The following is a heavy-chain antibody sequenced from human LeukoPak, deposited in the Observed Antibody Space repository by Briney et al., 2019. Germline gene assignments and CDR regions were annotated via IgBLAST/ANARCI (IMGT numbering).Heavy chain of an antibody. J-gene: IGHJ6*03. D-gene: IGHD7-27*01. CDR1: GSSISSSSYY. Sequence: SETLSLTCTVSGSSISSSSYYWGWIRQPPGKGLEWIGNIYYSGSTYYNPSLKSRVTISVDTSKNQFSLQLSSVTAADTAVYYCAGDNWGNYYMDVWGKGTTVTVSS. CDR2: IYYSGST. V-gene: IGHV4-39*02. CDR3: AGDNWGNYYMDV.